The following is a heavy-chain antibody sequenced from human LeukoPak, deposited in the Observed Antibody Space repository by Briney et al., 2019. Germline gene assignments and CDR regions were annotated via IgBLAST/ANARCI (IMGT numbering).Heavy chain of an antibody. V-gene: IGHV4-4*02. CDR2: IYHSGST. CDR1: GGSISSSNW. J-gene: IGHJ3*02. CDR3: ARHVRGYSYGYRGDAFDI. D-gene: IGHD5-18*01. Sequence: SETLSLTCAVSGGSISSSNWWSWVRQPPGKGLEWIGEIYHSGSTNYNPSLKSRVTISVDKSKNQFSLKLSSVTAADTAVYYCARHVRGYSYGYRGDAFDIWGQGTMVTVSS.